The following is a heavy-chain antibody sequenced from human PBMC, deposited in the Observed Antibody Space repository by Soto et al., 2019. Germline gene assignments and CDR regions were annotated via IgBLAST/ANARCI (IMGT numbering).Heavy chain of an antibody. J-gene: IGHJ5*02. CDR1: GGSISSFNYF. D-gene: IGHD2-15*01. CDR3: ARGGGSTFNWFDP. CDR2: LYYSGNT. Sequence: QLQLQESGPGLVKPSETLSLTCTVSGGSISSFNYFWGWIRKPPGKGLERIGSLYYSGNTSYNPSRQCRVTISVDTSKKQCTLTLRSVTAADAAVYYCARGGGSTFNWFDPWGQGTLVTVSP. V-gene: IGHV4-39*01.